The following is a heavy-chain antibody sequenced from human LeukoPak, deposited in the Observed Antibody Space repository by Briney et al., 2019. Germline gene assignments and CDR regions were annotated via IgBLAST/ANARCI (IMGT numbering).Heavy chain of an antibody. CDR3: ARWSLHSSGWYFDS. CDR1: GDSINSFY. V-gene: IGHV4-59*01. J-gene: IGHJ4*02. Sequence: SETLSLTCIVSGDSINSFYWSWIRRPPGKGLEWIGYISYSGSTNHNPSLKSRVTIAVDSSRNQFSLRLDSVTAADAAVYYCARWSLHSSGWYFDSWGQGTLVTVSS. D-gene: IGHD3-22*01. CDR2: ISYSGST.